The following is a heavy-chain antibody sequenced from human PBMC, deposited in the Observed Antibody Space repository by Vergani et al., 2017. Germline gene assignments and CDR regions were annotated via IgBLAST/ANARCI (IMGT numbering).Heavy chain of an antibody. CDR2: IYYSGST. CDR3: ARGWWELHAFDY. CDR1: GGSISSGGYY. J-gene: IGHJ4*02. D-gene: IGHD1-26*01. Sequence: QVQLQESGPGLVKPSQTLSLTCTVSGGSISSGGYYWSWIRPHPGTGLGWIGYIYYSGSTYYNPSLKGRVTISVDTSKNQFSLKLSSVTAADTAVYYCARGWWELHAFDYWGQGTLVTVSS. V-gene: IGHV4-31*03.